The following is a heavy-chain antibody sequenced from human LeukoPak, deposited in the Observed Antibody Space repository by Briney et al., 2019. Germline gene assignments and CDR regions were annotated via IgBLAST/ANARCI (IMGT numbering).Heavy chain of an antibody. CDR2: IYYSGTT. J-gene: IGHJ2*01. Sequence: SETLSLTCTVSGGSISSNYWSWIRQPPGKGLEWIGYIYYSGTTNYNPSRKSRGTISVVTSKNQFSLKLSYVTSPDQAVVYWASDMEATMQRLGNWYFDLWGRGTLVTVSS. D-gene: IGHD6-25*01. V-gene: IGHV4-59*01. CDR1: GGSISSNY. CDR3: ASDMEATMQRLGNWYFDL.